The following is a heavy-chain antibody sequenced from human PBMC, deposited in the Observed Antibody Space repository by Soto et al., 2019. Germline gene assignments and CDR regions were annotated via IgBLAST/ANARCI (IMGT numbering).Heavy chain of an antibody. J-gene: IGHJ4*02. CDR2: ISGSGGST. D-gene: IGHD3-16*02. CDR3: ALTFGGVIVKGVFDY. Sequence: EVQLLESGGGLVQPGGSLRLSCAASGFTFSSYAMSWVRQAPGKGLEWVSAISGSGGSTYYADSVKGRFTISRDNSKNTLYLQMNSLGAEDTAVYYCALTFGGVIVKGVFDYWGQGTLVTVSS. V-gene: IGHV3-23*01. CDR1: GFTFSSYA.